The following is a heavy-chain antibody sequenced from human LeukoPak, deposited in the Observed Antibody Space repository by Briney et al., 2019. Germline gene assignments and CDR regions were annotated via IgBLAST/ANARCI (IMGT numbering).Heavy chain of an antibody. Sequence: SETLSLTCTVSGGSISTSYYWSWIRQPPGRGLEWIGYIYYSGSTNYNPSLKSRVTLSVDTSKNQFSLKLTSVTAADTAVYYCARGAHWGNYFDYWGLGTLVTVSS. D-gene: IGHD3-16*01. CDR3: ARGAHWGNYFDY. V-gene: IGHV4-59*01. J-gene: IGHJ4*02. CDR1: GGSISTSYY. CDR2: IYYSGST.